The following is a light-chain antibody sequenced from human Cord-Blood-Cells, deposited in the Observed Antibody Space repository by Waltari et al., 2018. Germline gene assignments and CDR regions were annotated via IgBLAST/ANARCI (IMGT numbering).Light chain of an antibody. CDR3: QQSYRTPYT. V-gene: IGKV1-39*01. Sequence: DIQMTQSPSSLSASVGDRVTITCRASQSISSYLNWYQQKPGKAPKLLIYAASSLQSGVPSRVSGSGLLTEFTLIISSLQPEELATDYCQQSYRTPYTWGQGTKLEIK. CDR2: AAS. CDR1: QSISSY. J-gene: IGKJ2*01.